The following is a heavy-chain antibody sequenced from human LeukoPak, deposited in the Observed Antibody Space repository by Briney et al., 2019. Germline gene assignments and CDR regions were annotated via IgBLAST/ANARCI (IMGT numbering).Heavy chain of an antibody. CDR2: IFSNDEK. J-gene: IGHJ6*03. CDR1: GFSLSNARMG. CDR3: ARIQDYEGAYMDV. Sequence: SGPTLVNPTETLTLTCTVSGFSLSNARMGVSWIGQPPGKALEWLAHIFSNDEKSYSTSLKSRLTISKDTSKSQVVLTMTNMVPVDTATYYCARIQDYEGAYMDVWGKGTTVTVSS. D-gene: IGHD4-17*01. V-gene: IGHV2-26*01.